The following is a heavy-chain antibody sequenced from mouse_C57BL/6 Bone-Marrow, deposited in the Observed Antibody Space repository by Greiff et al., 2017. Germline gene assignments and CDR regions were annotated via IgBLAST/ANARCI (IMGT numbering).Heavy chain of an antibody. Sequence: QVQLQQSGPELVKPGASVKLSCKASGYTFTSYDINWVKQRPGQGLELIGWIYPRDGSTKYNEKFKGKATWTVDTSSSTAYMELHSLTAEDSAVYFCARLEFDGSSGDWYFDVWGTGTTVTVSS. CDR3: ARLEFDGSSGDWYFDV. D-gene: IGHD1-1*01. CDR1: GYTFTSYD. CDR2: IYPRDGST. J-gene: IGHJ1*03. V-gene: IGHV1-85*01.